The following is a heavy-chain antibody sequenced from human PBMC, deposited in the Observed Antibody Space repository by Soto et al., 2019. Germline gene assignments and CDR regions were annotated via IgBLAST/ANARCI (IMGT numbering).Heavy chain of an antibody. V-gene: IGHV4-30-4*01. CDR2: IYYSGST. CDR1: GGSISSGDYY. D-gene: IGHD2-2*01. CDR3: ARESRKREIVVLSAGMGHYDHCGKGI. J-gene: IGHJ6*02. Sequence: PSETLSLTCTVSGGSISSGDYYWSWIRQPPGKGLEWIGYIYYSGSTYYNPSLKGRVTISIDMSKNQFSLKLSSVTAADTAVEYWARESRKREIVVLSAGMGHYDHCGKGIWGQGSTVA.